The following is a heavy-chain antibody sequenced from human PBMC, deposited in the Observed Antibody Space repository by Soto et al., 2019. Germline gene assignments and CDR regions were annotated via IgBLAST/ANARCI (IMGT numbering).Heavy chain of an antibody. J-gene: IGHJ6*01. Sequence: GASVKVSCKASAYTFTTYGVSWVRQAPGQGLEWMGWISGYNGQTNYAQKFRGRVTFTTDTSTSTAYMELRSLRPDDTAMYFCARDTRKELWVEGLNAMDVWGQGTTVTVSS. CDR1: AYTFTTYG. V-gene: IGHV1-18*01. CDR3: ARDTRKELWVEGLNAMDV. D-gene: IGHD3-16*01. CDR2: ISGYNGQT.